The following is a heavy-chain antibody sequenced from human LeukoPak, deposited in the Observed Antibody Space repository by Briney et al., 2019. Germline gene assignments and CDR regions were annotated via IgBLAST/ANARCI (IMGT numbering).Heavy chain of an antibody. CDR1: VYTFTSYG. Sequence: ASVKVSCKASVYTFTSYGISWVRLAPGQGLEWMGWISAYNGNTNYAQKFQGRVTMTTDTSTSTAYMELRSLRSDDTAVYYCAREAPSSSWSDYWGQGTLVTVSS. J-gene: IGHJ4*02. D-gene: IGHD6-13*01. CDR2: ISAYNGNT. CDR3: AREAPSSSWSDY. V-gene: IGHV1-18*01.